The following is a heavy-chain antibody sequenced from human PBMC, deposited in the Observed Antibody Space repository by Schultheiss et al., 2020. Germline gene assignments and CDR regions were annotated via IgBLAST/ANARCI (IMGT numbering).Heavy chain of an antibody. CDR3: ARTGIVGATTFDY. Sequence: SETLSLTCTVSGGSISSSSYYWSWIRQPPGKGLEWIGYIYYSGSTNYNPSLKSRVTISVDTSKNQFSLKLSSVTAADTAVYYCARTGIVGATTFDYWGQGTLVTVSS. D-gene: IGHD1-26*01. CDR1: GGSISSSSYY. CDR2: IYYSGST. J-gene: IGHJ4*02. V-gene: IGHV4-61*01.